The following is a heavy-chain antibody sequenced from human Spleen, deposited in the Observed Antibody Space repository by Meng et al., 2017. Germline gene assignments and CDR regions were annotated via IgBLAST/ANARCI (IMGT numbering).Heavy chain of an antibody. CDR3: AISRGFAY. V-gene: IGHV3-38-3*01. CDR2: ISGGST. Sequence: GESLKISCAASGFTVSSNEMSWVRQAPGKGLEWVSSISGGSTYYADSRKGRFTISRDNSKNTLHLQMNSLRAEDTAVYYCAISRGFAYWGQGALVTVSS. CDR1: GFTVSSNE. J-gene: IGHJ4*02. D-gene: IGHD3-9*01.